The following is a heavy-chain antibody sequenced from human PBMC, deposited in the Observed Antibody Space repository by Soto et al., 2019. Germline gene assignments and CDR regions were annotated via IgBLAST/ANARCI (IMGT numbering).Heavy chain of an antibody. Sequence: SETLSLTCTVSGGSISSSSYYWGWIRQPPGKGLEWIGSIYYSGSTYYNPSLKSRVTISVDTSKNQFSLKLSSVTAADTAVYYCARHVCATDKNWFDPWGQGTLVTVSS. CDR3: ARHVCATDKNWFDP. CDR2: IYYSGST. V-gene: IGHV4-39*01. J-gene: IGHJ5*02. D-gene: IGHD4-4*01. CDR1: GGSISSSSYY.